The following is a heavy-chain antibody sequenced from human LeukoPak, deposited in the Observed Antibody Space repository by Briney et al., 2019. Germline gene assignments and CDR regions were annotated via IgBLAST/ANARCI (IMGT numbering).Heavy chain of an antibody. CDR3: ARVVPFFDY. Sequence: GGSLRLSCVGSGFTFSNAWMSWVRQAPGKGLEWVGRIKIKTDGMTTDYAAPVRGRFTISRDGSQNTLYLQMNSLRAEDTAVYYCARVVPFFDYWGQGTLVTVSS. J-gene: IGHJ4*02. CDR1: GFTFSNAW. V-gene: IGHV3-15*01. D-gene: IGHD3-3*02. CDR2: IKIKTDGMTT.